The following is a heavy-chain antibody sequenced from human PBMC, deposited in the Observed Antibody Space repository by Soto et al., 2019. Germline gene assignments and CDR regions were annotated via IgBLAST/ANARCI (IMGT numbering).Heavy chain of an antibody. Sequence: GGSLRLSCAASGFTFGSNWMSWVRQAPGKGLEWVANIRRDGSEKYYVDSVKGRFTISRDNAKNTLYLQMNSLRADDTAVYYCASLEWESSGYADYWGQGTQVTVSS. D-gene: IGHD5-12*01. CDR3: ASLEWESSGYADY. V-gene: IGHV3-7*03. CDR1: GFTFGSNW. CDR2: IRRDGSEK. J-gene: IGHJ4*02.